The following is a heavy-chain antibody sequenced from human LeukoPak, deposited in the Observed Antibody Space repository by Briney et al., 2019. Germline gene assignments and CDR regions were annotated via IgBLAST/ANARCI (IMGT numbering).Heavy chain of an antibody. V-gene: IGHV1-24*01. CDR3: ATDISGPFDY. J-gene: IGHJ4*02. CDR2: FDPEDGET. Sequence: GASVKVSCKASGGTFSSYAISWVRQAPGQGLEWMGGFDPEDGETIYAQKFQGRVTMTEDTSTDTAYMELSSLGSEDTAVYYCATDISGPFDYWGQGTLVTVSS. D-gene: IGHD5-12*01. CDR1: GGTFSSYA.